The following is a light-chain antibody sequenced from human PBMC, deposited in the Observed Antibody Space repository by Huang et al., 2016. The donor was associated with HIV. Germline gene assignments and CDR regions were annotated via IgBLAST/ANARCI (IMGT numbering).Light chain of an antibody. Sequence: ENLITHSPSTLSVSPGESATLSCRASQSVFKNLAWYQPKPGQAPKLLIYGSSTRAAGIPARFSGSGSGTDFTLTISSLQSEDFAVYYCQQYNTSPRTFGQGTKVEV. CDR3: QQYNTSPRT. CDR2: GSS. V-gene: IGKV3-15*01. CDR1: QSVFKN. J-gene: IGKJ1*01.